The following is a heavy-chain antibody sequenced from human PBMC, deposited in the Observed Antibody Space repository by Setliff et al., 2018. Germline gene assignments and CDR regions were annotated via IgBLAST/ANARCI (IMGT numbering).Heavy chain of an antibody. CDR1: GGSISSSSYY. CDR2: IYIGGSA. CDR3: ARESRYYYDNLGTLDY. Sequence: PSETLSLTCTVSGGSISSSSYYWSWIRQPAGKGLEWIGHIYIGGSANYNPSLKSRFTMSIDTSKNQFSLKLSSVTAADTAVYYCARESRYYYDNLGTLDYWGQGTLVTVSS. V-gene: IGHV4-61*09. J-gene: IGHJ4*02. D-gene: IGHD3-22*01.